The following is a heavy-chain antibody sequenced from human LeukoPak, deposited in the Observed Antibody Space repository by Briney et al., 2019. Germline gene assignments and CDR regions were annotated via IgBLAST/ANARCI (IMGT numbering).Heavy chain of an antibody. V-gene: IGHV3-21*01. J-gene: IGHJ4*02. Sequence: GGSLRLSCAASGFTFSSYSMNWVRQAPGKGLEWVSSISSSSSYIYYADSVKGRFTISRDNANNSLYLQMNSLRAEDAAVYYCARMHSSGGSCYSVWYYFDYWGQGTLVTVSS. CDR2: ISSSSSYI. CDR1: GFTFSSYS. D-gene: IGHD2-15*01. CDR3: ARMHSSGGSCYSVWYYFDY.